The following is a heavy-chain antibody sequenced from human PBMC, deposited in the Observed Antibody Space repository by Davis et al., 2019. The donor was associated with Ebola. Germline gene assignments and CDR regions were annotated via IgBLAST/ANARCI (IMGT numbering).Heavy chain of an antibody. CDR1: GFTFRIFW. CDR2: ISWNSGKI. J-gene: IGHJ3*02. Sequence: GGSLRLSCAASGFTFRIFWMTWVRQAPGKGLEWVSGISWNSGKIDYADSVKGRFTISRDNAKNSLYLQMNRLRSDDTAVYYCVRDIFATIRGTRGAFDIWGQGTMVTVSS. CDR3: VRDIFATIRGTRGAFDI. V-gene: IGHV3-9*01. D-gene: IGHD1-7*01.